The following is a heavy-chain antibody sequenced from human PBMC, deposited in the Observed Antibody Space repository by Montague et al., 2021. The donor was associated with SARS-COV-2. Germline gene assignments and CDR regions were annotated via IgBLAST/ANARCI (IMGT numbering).Heavy chain of an antibody. J-gene: IGHJ5*02. V-gene: IGHV4-59*01. D-gene: IGHD3-3*01. CDR1: GGSISSYY. Sequence: SETLSLTCTVSGGSISSYYWSWIRQPPGKGLEWIGYIYYRGSTNYNPSLKSRVTISVDTSKNQFSLKLSSVTAADTAVYYCARCITIFGVVGSWFDPWGQGTLVTVSS. CDR3: ARCITIFGVVGSWFDP. CDR2: IYYRGST.